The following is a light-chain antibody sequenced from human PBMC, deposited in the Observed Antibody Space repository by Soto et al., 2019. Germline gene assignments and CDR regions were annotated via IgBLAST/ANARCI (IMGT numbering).Light chain of an antibody. J-gene: IGLJ1*01. V-gene: IGLV1-40*01. Sequence: QSVLTQPPSVSGAPGQRVTISCTGSSSNIGAGYDVHWYQRLPGTAPKVLIYGNNNRPSGVPDRFSGSKSGTSASLAITGLQAEDEADYYCQSYDSSLSGSYVFGTGTKSPS. CDR2: GNN. CDR3: QSYDSSLSGSYV. CDR1: SSNIGAGYD.